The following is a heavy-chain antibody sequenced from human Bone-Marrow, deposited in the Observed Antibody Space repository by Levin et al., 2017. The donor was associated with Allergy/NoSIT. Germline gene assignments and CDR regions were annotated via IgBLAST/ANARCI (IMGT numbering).Heavy chain of an antibody. J-gene: IGHJ5*01. V-gene: IGHV1-8*01. CDR3: ARGLRLPYCKNGGNCYSGESVNWFDS. CDR1: GYTFATYD. CDR2: MNPDSGKT. Sequence: GASVKVSCKASGYTFATYDINWVRQATGQGLEWMGWMNPDSGKTGYSQKFQGRLTMTRDTSISTAYMELSSLGSEDTAMYYCARGLRLPYCKNGGNCYSGESVNWFDSWGQGTLVTVSS. D-gene: IGHD2-15*01.